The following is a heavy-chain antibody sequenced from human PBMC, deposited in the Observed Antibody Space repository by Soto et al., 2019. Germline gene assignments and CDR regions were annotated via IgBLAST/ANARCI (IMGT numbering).Heavy chain of an antibody. V-gene: IGHV1-58*01. D-gene: IGHD3-10*01. CDR3: AAVXXXSGXXQPILAMDV. J-gene: IGHJ6*02. CDR1: GFTFTSSA. Sequence: SVKVSCKASGFTFTSSAVQWVRQARGQRLEWIGWIVVGSGNTNYAQKFQERVTITRDMSTSTAYMELSSLRSEDTAVYYCAAVXXXSGXXQPILAMDVWGQGTTVTVSS. CDR2: IVVGSGNT.